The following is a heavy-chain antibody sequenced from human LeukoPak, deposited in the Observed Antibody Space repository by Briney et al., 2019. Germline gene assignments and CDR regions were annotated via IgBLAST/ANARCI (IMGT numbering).Heavy chain of an antibody. J-gene: IGHJ4*02. CDR1: GGTFSSYA. CDR2: ISAYNGNT. Sequence: SVKVSCKASGGTFSSYAISWVRQAPGQGLEWMGWISAYNGNTNYAQELQGRVTMTTDTSTSTAYMELSSLRSEDTAVYYCAREGQLVPYNYDYWGQGTLVTVSS. D-gene: IGHD6-6*01. CDR3: AREGQLVPYNYDY. V-gene: IGHV1-18*01.